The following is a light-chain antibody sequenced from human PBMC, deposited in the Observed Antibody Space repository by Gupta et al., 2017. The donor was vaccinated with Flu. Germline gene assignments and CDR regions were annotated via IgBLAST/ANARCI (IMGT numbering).Light chain of an antibody. CDR3: DSEDSSRSSCV. Sequence: VTISTSGSSSKVGGSYVSWYQHLSESAPNLLFYDNSRRNSAVPERFSGSKYATSATVCTTRLQTGDEAGYYCDSEDSSRSSCVFGSGTKVSV. CDR1: SSKVGGSY. CDR2: DNS. J-gene: IGLJ1*01. V-gene: IGLV1-51*01.